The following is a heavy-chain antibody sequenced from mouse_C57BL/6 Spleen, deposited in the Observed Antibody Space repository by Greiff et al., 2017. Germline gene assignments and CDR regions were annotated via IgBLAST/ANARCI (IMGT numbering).Heavy chain of an antibody. Sequence: VQLQQSGPVLVKPGASVKMSCKASGYTFTDYYMNWVKQSHGKSLEWIGVINPYNGGTSYNQKFKGKATLTVDKSSSTAYMELNSLTSEDSAVYYCARGDEGYFDYWGQGTTLTVSS. CDR1: GYTFTDYY. CDR2: INPYNGGT. CDR3: ARGDEGYFDY. J-gene: IGHJ2*01. V-gene: IGHV1-19*01.